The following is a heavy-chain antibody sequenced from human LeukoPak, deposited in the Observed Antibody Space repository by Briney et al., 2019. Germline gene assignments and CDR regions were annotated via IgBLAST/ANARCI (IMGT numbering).Heavy chain of an antibody. J-gene: IGHJ6*03. Sequence: GASVKVSCKASGYNFTIYGISWVRQAPGQGLEWMGWISGYNGNTNNAQNFQGRVTMTTDTSTSTAYMELRSLRSDDTAVYYCARCSSYCSSASCLAYFYYYYMDVWGKGTTVTVSS. CDR3: ARCSSYCSSASCLAYFYYYYMDV. V-gene: IGHV1-18*01. CDR2: ISGYNGNT. D-gene: IGHD2-2*01. CDR1: GYNFTIYG.